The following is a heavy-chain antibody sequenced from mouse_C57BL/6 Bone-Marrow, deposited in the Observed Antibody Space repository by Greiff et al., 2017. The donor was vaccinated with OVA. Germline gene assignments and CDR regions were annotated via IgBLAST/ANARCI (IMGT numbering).Heavy chain of an antibody. Sequence: EVKLQQSGPELVKPGASVKIPCKASGYTFTDYNMGWVKQSHGKSLEWIGDINPNNGGTIYNQKFKGKATLTVDKSSSTAYMELRSLTSEDTAVYYCARRITTVVASPSYYAMDYWGQGTSVTVSS. D-gene: IGHD1-1*01. CDR1: GYTFTDYN. CDR3: ARRITTVVASPSYYAMDY. V-gene: IGHV1-18*01. CDR2: INPNNGGT. J-gene: IGHJ4*01.